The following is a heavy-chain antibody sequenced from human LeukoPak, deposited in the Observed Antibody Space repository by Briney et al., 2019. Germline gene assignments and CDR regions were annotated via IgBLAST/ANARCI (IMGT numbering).Heavy chain of an antibody. CDR1: GFPFEHYA. J-gene: IGHJ4*02. CDR2: ISSRSSYI. CDR3: ARVTGYMIENYFDY. Sequence: GVSLRLSCAASGFPFEHYAMHWLRQVPGKGLEGVSSISSRSSYIYYADSVKGRFTISRDNAKNSLYLKMNSLRAEDTAVYYCARVTGYMIENYFDYWGQGTLVTVSS. D-gene: IGHD3-22*01. V-gene: IGHV3-21*01.